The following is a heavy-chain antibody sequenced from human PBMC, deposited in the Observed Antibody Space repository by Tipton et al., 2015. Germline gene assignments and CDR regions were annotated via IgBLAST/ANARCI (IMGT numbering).Heavy chain of an antibody. V-gene: IGHV4-31*03. CDR3: AREPTNGNYFDD. CDR2: IFYTGGT. CDR1: GGAITSDGFY. Sequence: TLSLTCTVSGGAITSDGFYWSWIRQHPGKGLEWIGYIFYTGGTYYNPSLKSRVTMSIDTWESQFSLRLTSVTAADTAIYYCAREPTNGNYFDDWGQGTLVTVSS. J-gene: IGHJ4*02. D-gene: IGHD1-14*01.